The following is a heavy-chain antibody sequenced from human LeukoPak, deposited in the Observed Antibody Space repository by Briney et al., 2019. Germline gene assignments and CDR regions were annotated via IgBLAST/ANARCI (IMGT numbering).Heavy chain of an antibody. CDR3: ASSGSGSYYMSSWFDP. CDR1: GFTFSSYA. D-gene: IGHD3-10*01. CDR2: ISYDGSNK. V-gene: IGHV3-30-3*01. J-gene: IGHJ5*02. Sequence: PGGSLRLSCAASGFTFSSYAMHWVRQAPGKGLEWVAVISYDGSNKYYADSVKGRFTISRDNSKNTLYLQMNSLRAEDTAVYYCASSGSGSYYMSSWFDPWGQGTLVTVSS.